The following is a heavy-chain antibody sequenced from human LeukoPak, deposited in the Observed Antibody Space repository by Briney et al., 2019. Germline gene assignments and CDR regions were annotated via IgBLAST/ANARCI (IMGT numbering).Heavy chain of an antibody. V-gene: IGHV3-23*01. CDR1: GFLFNNYG. CDR2: ISNDGGGT. Sequence: PGGSLRLSCAASGFLFNNYGLVWVRQAPGKGLEWVAAISNDGGGTTYADFVKGRFTISRDNSKNTLFLHMNSLRAEDTALYYCAKGGSSGYFLDLRGQGTLVTVSS. D-gene: IGHD3-22*01. J-gene: IGHJ5*02. CDR3: AKGGSSGYFLDL.